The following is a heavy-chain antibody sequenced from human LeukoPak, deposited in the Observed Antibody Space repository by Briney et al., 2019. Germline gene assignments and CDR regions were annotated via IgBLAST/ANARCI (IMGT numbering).Heavy chain of an antibody. Sequence: GGSLRLSCAASGFNVNDNYMNWVRQAPGKGLEWVSIIYPGGSSYYADSVKGKFTFSRDNSKNTLYLQMNSLRAEDTAVYYCARGLSSGWYYFDSWGQGALVTVSS. D-gene: IGHD6-19*01. CDR3: ARGLSSGWYYFDS. V-gene: IGHV3-66*01. CDR2: IYPGGSS. J-gene: IGHJ4*02. CDR1: GFNVNDNY.